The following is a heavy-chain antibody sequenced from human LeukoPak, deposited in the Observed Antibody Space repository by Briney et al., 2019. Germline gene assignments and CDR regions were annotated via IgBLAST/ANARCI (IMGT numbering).Heavy chain of an antibody. J-gene: IGHJ4*02. Sequence: GESLKICCKGSGYTFTNYYIGWVRQMPGKGLEWMGIISPGDSDARYSPSFQGQVTISADKSISTAYLRWSSLKASDTAIYYCARRYCSSTSCNPYFFDFWGQGTLVTVSS. CDR3: ARRYCSSTSCNPYFFDF. D-gene: IGHD2-2*01. V-gene: IGHV5-51*01. CDR1: GYTFTNYY. CDR2: ISPGDSDA.